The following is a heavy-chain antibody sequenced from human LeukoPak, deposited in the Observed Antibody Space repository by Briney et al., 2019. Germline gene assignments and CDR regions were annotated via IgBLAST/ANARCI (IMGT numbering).Heavy chain of an antibody. D-gene: IGHD3-10*01. CDR3: AKGLRGSGSYVDY. Sequence: PGGSLRLSCGASGFTFSSYTMHWVRQAPGKGLEWVSAISGSGGSTYYADSVKGRFTISRDNSKNTLYLQMNSLRAEDTAVYYCAKGLRGSGSYVDYWGQGTLVTVSS. CDR2: ISGSGGST. CDR1: GFTFSSYT. J-gene: IGHJ4*02. V-gene: IGHV3-23*01.